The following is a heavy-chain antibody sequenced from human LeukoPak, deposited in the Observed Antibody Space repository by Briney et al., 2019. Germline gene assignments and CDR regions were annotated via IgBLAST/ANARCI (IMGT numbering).Heavy chain of an antibody. D-gene: IGHD1-26*01. J-gene: IGHJ5*02. CDR1: GYTFTSYG. V-gene: IGHV1-18*01. Sequence: ASVKVSCKASGYTFTSYGISWVRQAPGQGLEWMGWISAYNGNTNYAQKLQGRVTMTTDTPTSTAYMELRSLRADDTAVYYCARRAWELPIDPWGQGTLVTVSS. CDR3: ARRAWELPIDP. CDR2: ISAYNGNT.